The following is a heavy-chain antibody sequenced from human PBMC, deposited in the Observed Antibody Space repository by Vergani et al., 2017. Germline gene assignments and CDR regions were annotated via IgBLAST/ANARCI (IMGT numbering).Heavy chain of an antibody. CDR2: ISGSGGST. J-gene: IGHJ4*02. Sequence: EVQLLESGGGLVQPGGSLRLSCAASGFTFSSYAMSWVRQAPGKGLEWVSAISGSGGSTYYADSVKGRFTISRDNSKNTLYLQMNSLRAEDTAVYYCARGPTYYDSSGYYLAIDYWGQGTLVTVSS. CDR3: ARGPTYYDSSGYYLAIDY. V-gene: IGHV3-23*01. CDR1: GFTFSSYA. D-gene: IGHD3-22*01.